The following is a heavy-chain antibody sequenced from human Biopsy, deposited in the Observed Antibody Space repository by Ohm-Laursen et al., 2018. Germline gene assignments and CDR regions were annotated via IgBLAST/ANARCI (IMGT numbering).Heavy chain of an antibody. Sequence: SDTLSLTCSVSGGSVSDSFHFWSWIRQLPGKGLEWIGNVYYSGTTNYNPSLKSRVTVSIDTSKNQFSLKLTSVTAADTAVYFCTRDVERYCSGSSCYTGYFGMDVWGQGTTVTVSS. CDR1: GGSVSDSFHF. J-gene: IGHJ6*02. CDR3: TRDVERYCSGSSCYTGYFGMDV. CDR2: VYYSGTT. V-gene: IGHV4-61*01. D-gene: IGHD2-2*01.